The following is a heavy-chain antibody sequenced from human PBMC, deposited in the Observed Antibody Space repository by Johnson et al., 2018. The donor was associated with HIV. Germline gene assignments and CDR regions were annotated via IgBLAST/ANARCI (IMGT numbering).Heavy chain of an antibody. Sequence: VQLVESGGGVVQPGRSLRLSCAASGFRFSTYALHWVRQAPGKGLEWVSGINWNGGSTGYADSVKGRFTISRDNAKNSLYLQMNSLRAEDTAVYYCARVHSGGAFDIWGQGTMVTVSS. V-gene: IGHV3-20*04. CDR2: INWNGGST. J-gene: IGHJ3*02. CDR1: GFRFSTYA. CDR3: ARVHSGGAFDI.